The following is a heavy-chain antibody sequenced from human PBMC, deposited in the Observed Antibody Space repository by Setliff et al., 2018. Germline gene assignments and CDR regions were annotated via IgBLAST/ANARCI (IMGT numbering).Heavy chain of an antibody. Sequence: PGGSLRLSCAASGFSFSAHGMNWVRQRPGKGLEWVSTINWDGRTTAYADSVKGRFTISRDNAKNSLFLQMNSLRAEDTALYYCALFGDRYTFPTWGQGTMVTVSS. D-gene: IGHD3-16*02. CDR2: INWDGRTT. V-gene: IGHV3-20*04. CDR1: GFSFSAHG. J-gene: IGHJ3*02. CDR3: ALFGDRYTFPT.